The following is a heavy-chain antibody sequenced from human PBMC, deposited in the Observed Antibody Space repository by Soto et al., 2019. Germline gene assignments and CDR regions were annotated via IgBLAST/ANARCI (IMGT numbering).Heavy chain of an antibody. CDR1: GFAFSSYG. D-gene: IGHD5-18*01. V-gene: IGHV3-30*03. CDR3: VSDRGYGHASVPYS. J-gene: IGHJ4*02. Sequence: QAQLVESGGGVVQPGRSLRLSCAASGFAFSSYGMHWVRQAPGTGLEWVAVISYDGSLQHCADSVKGRFTISRDNSKNMRLLQMSSLRAEDTAVYYCVSDRGYGHASVPYSWGQGTLVSVSS. CDR2: ISYDGSLQ.